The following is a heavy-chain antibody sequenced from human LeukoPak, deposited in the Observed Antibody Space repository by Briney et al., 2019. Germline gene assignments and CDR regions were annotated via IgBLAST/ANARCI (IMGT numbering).Heavy chain of an antibody. CDR3: ARDDPSSGSDY. V-gene: IGHV4-39*07. D-gene: IGHD6-19*01. CDR1: GGSISSSSYY. J-gene: IGHJ4*02. Sequence: SETLSLTCTVSGGSISSSSYYWGWIRQPPGKGLEWIGSIYYSGSTYYNPSLKSRVTISVDTSKNQFSLKLSSVTAADTAVYYCARDDPSSGSDYWGQGTLVTVSS. CDR2: IYYSGST.